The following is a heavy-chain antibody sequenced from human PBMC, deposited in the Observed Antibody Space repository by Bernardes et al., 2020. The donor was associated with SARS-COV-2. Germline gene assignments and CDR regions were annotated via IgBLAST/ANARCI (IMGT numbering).Heavy chain of an antibody. V-gene: IGHV1-18*01. Sequence: ASVKVSCKASGYTFPSYGISWVRQAPGQGLEWMGWISAYNGNTNYAQKLQGRVTMTTDTSTSTAYMELRSLRSDDTAVYYCARGIVVVPAAMPLDALYYYYYGMDVWGQGTTVTVSS. CDR2: ISAYNGNT. J-gene: IGHJ6*02. D-gene: IGHD2-2*01. CDR3: ARGIVVVPAAMPLDALYYYYYGMDV. CDR1: GYTFPSYG.